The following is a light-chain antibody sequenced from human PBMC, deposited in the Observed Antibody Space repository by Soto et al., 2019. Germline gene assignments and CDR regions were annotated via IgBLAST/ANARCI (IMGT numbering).Light chain of an antibody. CDR2: WAS. CDR3: QQYYNTPLT. V-gene: IGKV4-1*01. J-gene: IGKJ4*01. CDR1: QSVLYSSNNKNY. Sequence: DIVMTQSPDSLAVSLGERATINCKSSQSVLYSSNNKNYMAWYQQKPGQPPKLLIYWASTRESGVPDRFSGGGSGTDFTLTISGLQAEDVAVYYCQQYYNTPLTFGGGTKVEIK.